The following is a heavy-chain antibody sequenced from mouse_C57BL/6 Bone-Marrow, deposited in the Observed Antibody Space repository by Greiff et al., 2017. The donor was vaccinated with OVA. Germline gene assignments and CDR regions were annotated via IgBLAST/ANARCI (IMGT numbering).Heavy chain of an antibody. V-gene: IGHV1-54*01. J-gene: IGHJ2*01. CDR1: GYAFTNYL. Sequence: VKLLESGAELVRPGTSVKVSCKASGYAFTNYLIEWVNQRPGQGLEWIGVINPGSGGTNYNEKFKSKATLTADKSSSTAYMQLSSLTSEDSAVYFFAREGDYYGSRFDYWGQGTTLTVSS. CDR3: AREGDYYGSRFDY. D-gene: IGHD1-1*01. CDR2: INPGSGGT.